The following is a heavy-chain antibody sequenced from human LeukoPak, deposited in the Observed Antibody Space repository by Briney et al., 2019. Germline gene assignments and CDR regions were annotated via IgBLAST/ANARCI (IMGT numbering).Heavy chain of an antibody. CDR3: ARHESQFDP. CDR2: IYYSGST. CDR1: GGSISSSSYY. V-gene: IGHV4-39*01. Sequence: SETLSLTCTVSGGSISSSSYYWGWIRQPPGKGLEWIGSIYYSGSTYYNPSLKSRVTISVDTSKNQFSLKLSSVTAADTAVYYRARHESQFDPWGQGTLVTVSS. J-gene: IGHJ5*02.